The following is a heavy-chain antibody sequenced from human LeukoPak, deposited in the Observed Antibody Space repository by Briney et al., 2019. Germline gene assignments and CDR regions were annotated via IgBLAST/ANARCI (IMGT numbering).Heavy chain of an antibody. CDR2: IYPGDSDT. J-gene: IGHJ4*02. CDR3: ARQEALLRYFDWLPRTFDY. CDR1: GYSFTSYW. Sequence: GESLKISCKGSGYSFTSYWIGWVRQMPGKGLEWMGIIYPGDSDTRYSPSFQGQVTISADKSISTAYLQWSSLKASDTAMYYCARQEALLRYFDWLPRTFDYWGQGTLVTASS. V-gene: IGHV5-51*01. D-gene: IGHD3-9*01.